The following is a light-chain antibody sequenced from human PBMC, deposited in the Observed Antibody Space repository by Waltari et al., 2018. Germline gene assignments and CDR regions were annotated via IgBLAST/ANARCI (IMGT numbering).Light chain of an antibody. Sequence: QSVLTQPPSASGTPGQRVTISCSGSSSNIGSNYVYWYQQLPGTAPKLLIYRNNQLPSGGPDRFSGSKSGTSASLAISGLRSEDEADYYCAAWDGSLSGYVFGTGTKVTVL. J-gene: IGLJ1*01. CDR2: RNN. CDR1: SSNIGSNY. V-gene: IGLV1-47*01. CDR3: AAWDGSLSGYV.